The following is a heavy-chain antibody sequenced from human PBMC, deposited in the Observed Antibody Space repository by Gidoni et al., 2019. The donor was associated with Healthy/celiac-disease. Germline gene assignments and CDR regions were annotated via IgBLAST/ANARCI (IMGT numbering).Heavy chain of an antibody. J-gene: IGHJ3*02. CDR1: GFTFSSDG. CDR3: ASDIVVVPAANDAFDI. CDR2: IWYDGSNK. D-gene: IGHD2-2*01. V-gene: IGHV3-33*01. Sequence: QVQLVESGGGVVQPGRSRSLSCAASGFTFSSDGMHWVRQAPGKGLEWLAVIWYDGSNKYYADSVKGRFTISRDNSKNTLYLQMNSLRAEDTAVYYCASDIVVVPAANDAFDIWGQGTMVTVSS.